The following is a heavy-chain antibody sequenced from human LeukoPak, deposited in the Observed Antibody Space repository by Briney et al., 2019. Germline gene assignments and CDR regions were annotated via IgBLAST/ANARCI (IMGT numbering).Heavy chain of an antibody. CDR1: GGSISSGSYY. CDR3: ARGGDIVVVPADFDYFDY. CDR2: IYTSGST. D-gene: IGHD2-2*01. Sequence: SETLSLTCTVSGGSISSGSYYWSWIRQPAGKGLEWIGCIYTSGSTNYNPSLKSRVTISVDTSKNQFSLKLSSVTAADTAVYYCARGGDIVVVPADFDYFDYWGQGTLVTVSS. J-gene: IGHJ4*02. V-gene: IGHV4-61*02.